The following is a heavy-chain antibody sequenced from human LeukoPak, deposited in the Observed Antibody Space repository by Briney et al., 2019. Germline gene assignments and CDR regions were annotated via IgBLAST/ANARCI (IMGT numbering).Heavy chain of an antibody. Sequence: GESLKISCKGSGYSFTSYWIGWVRQMPGKGLEWMGIIYPGDSDTRYSPSFQGQVTISADKSISTAYLQWSSLKASDTAMYYCARLGPYGGNSGYFDCWGQGTLVTVSS. CDR3: ARLGPYGGNSGYFDC. CDR2: IYPGDSDT. D-gene: IGHD4-23*01. J-gene: IGHJ4*02. V-gene: IGHV5-51*01. CDR1: GYSFTSYW.